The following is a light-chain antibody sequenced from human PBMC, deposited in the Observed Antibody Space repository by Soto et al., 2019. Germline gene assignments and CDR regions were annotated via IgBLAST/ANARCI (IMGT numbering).Light chain of an antibody. CDR2: AAS. CDR3: QQGYSTPQT. J-gene: IGKJ2*01. V-gene: IGKV1-39*01. Sequence: DIELTQSPSSLSSSVGDRVIITCRSSQSIANYLNWYQHKPGEAPKLLIYAASRLPSGVPPRFSGSGSGTDFTLTISSMQPEDFATYYCQQGYSTPQTFGQGTNLEIK. CDR1: QSIANY.